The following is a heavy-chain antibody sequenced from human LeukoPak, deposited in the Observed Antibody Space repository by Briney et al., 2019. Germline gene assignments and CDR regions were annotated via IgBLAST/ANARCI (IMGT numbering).Heavy chain of an antibody. J-gene: IGHJ4*02. D-gene: IGHD3-10*01. Sequence: GGSLRLSCAASGFTFSNHGMNWVRQAPGKGLEWVSYISSSGFTKYYADSVKGRFTISRDNAKNSLYLQMNSLRAEDTAVHYCARYSNYYGSGSYFDYWGQGTLVTVSS. CDR2: ISSSGFTK. CDR3: ARYSNYYGSGSYFDY. V-gene: IGHV3-48*04. CDR1: GFTFSNHG.